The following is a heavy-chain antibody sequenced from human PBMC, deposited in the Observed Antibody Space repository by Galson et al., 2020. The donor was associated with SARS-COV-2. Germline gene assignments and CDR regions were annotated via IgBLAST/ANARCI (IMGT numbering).Heavy chain of an antibody. CDR3: ARAPITMIVVVDAFDV. CDR2: IYYSGST. D-gene: IGHD3-22*01. CDR1: GGSISSGGYY. V-gene: IGHV4-31*03. J-gene: IGHJ3*01. Sequence: SQTLSLTCTVSGGSISSGGYYWSWIRQHPGKGLEWIGYIYYSGSTYYNPSLKSRVTISVDTSKNQFSLKLSSVTAADTAVYYCARAPITMIVVVDAFDVWGQGTMVTVSS.